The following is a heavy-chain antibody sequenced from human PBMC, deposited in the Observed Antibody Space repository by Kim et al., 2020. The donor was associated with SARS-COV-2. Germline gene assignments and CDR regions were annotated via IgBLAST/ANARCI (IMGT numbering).Heavy chain of an antibody. CDR2: IIPILGIA. CDR1: GGTFSSYA. Sequence: SVKVSCKASGGTFSSYAISWVRQAPGQGLEWMGRIIPILGIANYAQKFQGRVTITADKSTSTAYMELSSLRSEDTAVYYCARDRSSSNYYYYMDVWGKGTTVTVSS. V-gene: IGHV1-69*04. CDR3: ARDRSSSNYYYYMDV. J-gene: IGHJ6*03. D-gene: IGHD6-6*01.